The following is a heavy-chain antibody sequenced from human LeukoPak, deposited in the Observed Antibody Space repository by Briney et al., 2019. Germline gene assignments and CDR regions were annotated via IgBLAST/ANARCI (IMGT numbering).Heavy chain of an antibody. CDR3: ARGRSSWETSIDY. Sequence: KPSETLSLTCAVYGGSFSGYYWSWIRQPPGKGLEGIGEINHSGSNDYHPPLKSRVTIPVDKSKNQFSLKLSSVTAADTAVYYCARGRSSWETSIDYWGRGPLVTVSS. CDR1: GGSFSGYY. CDR2: INHSGSN. D-gene: IGHD6-13*01. J-gene: IGHJ4*02. V-gene: IGHV4-34*01.